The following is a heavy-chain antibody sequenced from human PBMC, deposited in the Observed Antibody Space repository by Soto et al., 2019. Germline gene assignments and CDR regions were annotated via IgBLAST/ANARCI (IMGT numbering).Heavy chain of an antibody. Sequence: PSETLSLTCAVYGGSFSGYYWSWIRQPPGKGLEWIGEINHSGSTNYNPSLKSRVTISVDTPKNQFSLKLSSVTAAETAVYFCARARICLDYWGQGSLGTVSS. D-gene: IGHD3-10*02. J-gene: IGHJ4*02. V-gene: IGHV4-34*01. CDR2: INHSGST. CDR1: GGSFSGYY. CDR3: ARARICLDY.